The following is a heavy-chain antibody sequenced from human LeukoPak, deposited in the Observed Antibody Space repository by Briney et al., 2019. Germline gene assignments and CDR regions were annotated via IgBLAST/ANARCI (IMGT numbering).Heavy chain of an antibody. J-gene: IGHJ4*02. CDR2: ITDSGGST. Sequence: GGSLRLSCAASGFTFSGYIMSWVRQAPGKGLEWVSTITDSGGSTYYADFAKGRFTISRDNSKNTLYLQMNSLRAEDTAVYYCAKRPSSVTPRYFDYWGQGTLVTVSS. CDR1: GFTFSGYI. CDR3: AKRPSSVTPRYFDY. D-gene: IGHD4-17*01. V-gene: IGHV3-23*01.